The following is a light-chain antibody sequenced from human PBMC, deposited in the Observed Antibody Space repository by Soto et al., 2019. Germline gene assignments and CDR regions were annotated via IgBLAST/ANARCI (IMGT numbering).Light chain of an antibody. J-gene: IGLJ2*01. Sequence: QSALTQPASVSGSPGQSITMSCAGTSRDVGGYNYVSWYQHHPGKAPKLLIYEVSNRPSGVSNRFSGSKAGNTAYLTISGLQAEDEADYYCSSFTSSSTVIFGGGTKLTVL. V-gene: IGLV2-14*01. CDR1: SRDVGGYNY. CDR2: EVS. CDR3: SSFTSSSTVI.